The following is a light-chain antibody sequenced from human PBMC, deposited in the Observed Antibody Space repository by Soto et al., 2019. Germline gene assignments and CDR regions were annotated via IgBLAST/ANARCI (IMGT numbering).Light chain of an antibody. Sequence: EIQMTQSPSTLSASVGDRVTLTFRASQSISSWLAWYQQKAGKAPNLLIYKASRLESGVPSRFSGSGSGTEFTLTISSLQPDDFATYYCQQYNSYSRTFGQGTKVDIK. CDR3: QQYNSYSRT. CDR1: QSISSW. CDR2: KAS. J-gene: IGKJ1*01. V-gene: IGKV1-5*03.